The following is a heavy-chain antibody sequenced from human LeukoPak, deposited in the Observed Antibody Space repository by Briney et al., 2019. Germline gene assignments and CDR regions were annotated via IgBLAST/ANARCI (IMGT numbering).Heavy chain of an antibody. CDR1: GYTFTGYY. J-gene: IGHJ4*02. D-gene: IGHD4-4*01. Sequence: ASVKVSCKASGYTFTGYYMHWVRQAPGQGLEWMGWINPNSGGTNYAQKFQGRVTMTRDTSISTAYMELSRLRSDDTAVYYCARDGTTVTTPFDYWGQGTLVTVSS. CDR2: INPNSGGT. V-gene: IGHV1-2*02. CDR3: ARDGTTVTTPFDY.